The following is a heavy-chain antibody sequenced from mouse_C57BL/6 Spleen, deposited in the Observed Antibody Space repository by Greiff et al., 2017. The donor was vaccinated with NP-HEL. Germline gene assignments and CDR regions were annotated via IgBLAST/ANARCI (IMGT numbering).Heavy chain of an antibody. CDR3: ARSSNYGRSYWFAY. V-gene: IGHV1-55*01. CDR2: IYPGSGST. J-gene: IGHJ3*01. CDR1: GYTFTSYW. Sequence: VQLQQSGAELVKPGASVKMSCKASGYTFTSYWITWVKQRPGQGLEWIGDIYPGSGSTNYNEKFKSKATLTVDTSSSTAYMQLSSLTSEDSAFYYCARSSNYGRSYWFAYWGQGTLVTVSA. D-gene: IGHD1-1*01.